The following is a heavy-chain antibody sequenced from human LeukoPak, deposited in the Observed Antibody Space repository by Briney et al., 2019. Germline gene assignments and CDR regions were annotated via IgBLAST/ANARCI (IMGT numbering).Heavy chain of an antibody. CDR1: GFTFSSYA. CDR2: ISGSGGST. D-gene: IGHD6-19*01. J-gene: IGHJ3*02. Sequence: GGSLRLSCAASGFTFSSYAMSWVRQAPGKGLEWVSGISGSGGSTYYADSVKGRFTISRDNSKNTLYLQMNSLRVEDTAVYYCAKVEWSGYGSGWTIPDAFDIWGQGTMVTVSS. V-gene: IGHV3-23*01. CDR3: AKVEWSGYGSGWTIPDAFDI.